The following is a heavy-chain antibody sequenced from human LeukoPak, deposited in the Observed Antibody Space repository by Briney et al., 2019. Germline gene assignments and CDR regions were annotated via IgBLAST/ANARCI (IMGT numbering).Heavy chain of an antibody. CDR3: ASGFCSGSSCYNDAFDI. CDR2: IYSGGST. V-gene: IGHV3-66*01. J-gene: IGHJ3*02. CDR1: GFTVSSNY. Sequence: GGSLRLSCAASGFTVSSNYMSWVRQAPGKGLEWVSVIYSGGSTFYADSVKGRFTISRDNSKNTLFLQMNSLRAEDTAVYYCASGFCSGSSCYNDAFDIWGQGTMVTVSS. D-gene: IGHD2-15*01.